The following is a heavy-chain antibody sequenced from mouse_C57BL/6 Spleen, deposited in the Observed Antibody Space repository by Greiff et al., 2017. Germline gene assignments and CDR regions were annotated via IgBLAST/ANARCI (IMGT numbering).Heavy chain of an antibody. CDR3: TVTSLGDDAMDY. Sequence: EVQLQQSGTVLARPGASVKMSCKTSGYTFTSYWMHWVKQRPGQGLEWIGAIYPGNSDTSYNQKFKGKAKLTAVTSASTADMELSSLTNTDSAVYSCTVTSLGDDAMDYWGQGTSVTVSS. J-gene: IGHJ4*01. CDR1: GYTFTSYW. D-gene: IGHD4-1*01. V-gene: IGHV1-5*01. CDR2: IYPGNSDT.